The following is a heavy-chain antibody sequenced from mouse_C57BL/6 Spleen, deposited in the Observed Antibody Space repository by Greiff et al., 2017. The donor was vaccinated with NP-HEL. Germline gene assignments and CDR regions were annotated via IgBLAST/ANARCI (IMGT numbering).Heavy chain of an antibody. D-gene: IGHD1-1*01. V-gene: IGHV1-26*01. CDR3: ASPYYYGSSRGYYFDY. CDR1: GYTFTDYY. J-gene: IGHJ2*01. Sequence: VQLQQSGPELVKPGASVKISCKASGYTFTDYYMNWVKQSHGKSLEWIGDINPNNGGTSYNQKFKGKATLTVDKSSSTAYMELRSLTSEDSAVYYCASPYYYGSSRGYYFDYWGQGTTLTVSS. CDR2: INPNNGGT.